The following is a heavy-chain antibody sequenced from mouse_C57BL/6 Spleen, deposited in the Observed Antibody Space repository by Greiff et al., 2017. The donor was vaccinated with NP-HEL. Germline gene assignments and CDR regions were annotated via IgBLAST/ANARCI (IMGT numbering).Heavy chain of an antibody. D-gene: IGHD1-1*01. CDR3: ASGGSSFYYFDY. V-gene: IGHV1-64*01. Sequence: VQLQQPGAELVKPGASVKLSCKASGYTFTSYWMHWVKQRPGQGLEWIGMIHPNSGSTNYNEKFKSKATLTVDKSSSTAYMQLSSLTSEDSAVYYCASGGSSFYYFDYWGQGTTLTVSS. CDR1: GYTFTSYW. J-gene: IGHJ2*01. CDR2: IHPNSGST.